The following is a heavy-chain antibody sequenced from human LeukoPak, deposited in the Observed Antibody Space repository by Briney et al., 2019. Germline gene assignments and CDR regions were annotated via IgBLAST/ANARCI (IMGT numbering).Heavy chain of an antibody. CDR1: GFTFSSSA. J-gene: IGHJ4*02. CDR2: ISASGGST. D-gene: IGHD6-19*01. V-gene: IGHV3-23*01. CDR3: AKEAVAGSRAPYYFDY. Sequence: GGSLRLSCAASGFTFSSSAMSWVRQVPGKGLEWVSGISASGGSTYYADSVRGRFTISRDNSKNTLYVQMNSLRDEDTAVYYCAKEAVAGSRAPYYFDYWGQGTLVTVSS.